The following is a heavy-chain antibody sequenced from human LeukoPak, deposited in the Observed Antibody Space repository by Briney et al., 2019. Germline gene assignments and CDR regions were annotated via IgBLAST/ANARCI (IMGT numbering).Heavy chain of an antibody. Sequence: VASVKVSCKASGYTFTSYYMHWVRQAPGQGLEWMGIIHPSGGSTSYAQKFQGRVTMTRDTSTSTVYMELSSLRSEDTAVYYCARQGHSGYDLDYWGQGTLVTVSS. V-gene: IGHV1-46*01. CDR2: IHPSGGST. CDR3: ARQGHSGYDLDY. J-gene: IGHJ4*02. CDR1: GYTFTSYY. D-gene: IGHD5-12*01.